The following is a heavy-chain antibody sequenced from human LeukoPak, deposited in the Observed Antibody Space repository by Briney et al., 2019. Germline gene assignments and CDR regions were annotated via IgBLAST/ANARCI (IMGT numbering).Heavy chain of an antibody. V-gene: IGHV1-69*05. D-gene: IGHD2-21*02. CDR1: GGTFSSYA. CDR2: IIPVFDTP. Sequence: SVKVSCKASGGTFSSYAITWVRQAPGQGLEWIGGIIPVFDTPNYAQNFRGRVAITTDEFTSTAYMELSSLSSEDTAIYYCARDTTLSRVVTTTTTYHYFYYIDVWGKGTTVTISS. CDR3: ARDTTLSRVVTTTTTYHYFYYIDV. J-gene: IGHJ6*03.